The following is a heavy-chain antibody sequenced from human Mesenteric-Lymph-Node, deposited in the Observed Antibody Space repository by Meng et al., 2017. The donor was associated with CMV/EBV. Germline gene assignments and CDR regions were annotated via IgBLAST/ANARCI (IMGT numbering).Heavy chain of an antibody. J-gene: IGHJ6*02. CDR3: AADYSPQEADV. CDR2: IWYDGSIK. D-gene: IGHD4-11*01. V-gene: IGHV3-33*01. Sequence: GGSLRLSCTASGFTFSNYGMHWVRQAPGKGLEWVAVIWYDGSIKYYADSVKGRFTISRDNSENTLYLQMNSLRAEDTAVYYCAADYSPQEADVWGQGTTVTVSS. CDR1: GFTFSNYG.